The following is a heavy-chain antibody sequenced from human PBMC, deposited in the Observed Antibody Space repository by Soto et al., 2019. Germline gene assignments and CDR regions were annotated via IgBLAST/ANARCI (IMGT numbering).Heavy chain of an antibody. CDR1: GGSISSSNW. CDR2: IYHSGST. D-gene: IGHD3-16*01. J-gene: IGHJ4*02. V-gene: IGHV4-4*02. CDR3: ARYLIKGELPYDYVWGSPPVQ. Sequence: SETLSLTCAVSGGSISSSNWWSWVRQPPGKGLEWIGEIYHSGSTNYNPSLKSRVTISVDKSKNQFSLKLSSVTAADTAVYYCARYLIKGELPYDYVWGSPPVQWGQGTLVTVSS.